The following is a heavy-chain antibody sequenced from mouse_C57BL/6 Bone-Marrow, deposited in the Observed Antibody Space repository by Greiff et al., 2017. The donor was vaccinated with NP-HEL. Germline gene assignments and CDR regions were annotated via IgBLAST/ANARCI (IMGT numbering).Heavy chain of an antibody. V-gene: IGHV1-50*01. D-gene: IGHD2-3*01. CDR2: LDPSDSYT. CDR3: ARSNFMMVTPYWYFDV. J-gene: IGHJ1*03. Sequence: QVQLQQPGAELVKPGASVKLSCKASGYTFTSYWMQWVKQRPGQGLEWIGELDPSDSYTNYNQKFKGKATLTVDTSSSTAYMQLSSLTSEDSAVYYCARSNFMMVTPYWYFDVWGTGTTVTVSS. CDR1: GYTFTSYW.